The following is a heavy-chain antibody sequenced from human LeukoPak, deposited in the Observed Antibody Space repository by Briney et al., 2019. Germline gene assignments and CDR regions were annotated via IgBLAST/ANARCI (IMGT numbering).Heavy chain of an antibody. CDR3: ARGYCSSTSCHDYFDY. D-gene: IGHD2-2*01. Sequence: GGSLRLFCAASGFTFSSYGMHWVRQAPGKGLEWVAFIRYDGSNKYYADSVKGRFTISRDNSKNTLYLQMNSLRAEDTAVYYCARGYCSSTSCHDYFDYWGQGTLVTVSS. CDR2: IRYDGSNK. J-gene: IGHJ4*02. CDR1: GFTFSSYG. V-gene: IGHV3-30*02.